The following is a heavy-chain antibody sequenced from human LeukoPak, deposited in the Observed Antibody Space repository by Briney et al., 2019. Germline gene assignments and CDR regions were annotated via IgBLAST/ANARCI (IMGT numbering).Heavy chain of an antibody. J-gene: IGHJ4*02. D-gene: IGHD6-13*01. CDR2: IDTNGRTT. CDR1: SFAFSKYW. V-gene: IGHV3-74*01. Sequence: GGSLRLSCAASSFAFSKYWFHWVRQAPGKGLDWVSRIDTNGRTTDYADSVKGRFTISRDNAKNTLFLEMNSLRAEDTAVYYCARDLAGADDYWGQGTLVTVSS. CDR3: ARDLAGADDY.